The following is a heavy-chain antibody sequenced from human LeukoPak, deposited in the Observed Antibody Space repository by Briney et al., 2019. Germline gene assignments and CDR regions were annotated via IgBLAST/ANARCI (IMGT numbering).Heavy chain of an antibody. Sequence: RAGGSLRLSCAASGFTFDDYAMHWVRQAPGKGLEWVSGISWNSGSIGYADSVKGRFTISRDNAKNSLYLQMNSLRAEDTALYYCAKDMGRYYYGSGSYWYYYGMDVWGQGTTVTVSS. CDR2: ISWNSGSI. D-gene: IGHD3-10*01. V-gene: IGHV3-9*01. CDR3: AKDMGRYYYGSGSYWYYYGMDV. CDR1: GFTFDDYA. J-gene: IGHJ6*02.